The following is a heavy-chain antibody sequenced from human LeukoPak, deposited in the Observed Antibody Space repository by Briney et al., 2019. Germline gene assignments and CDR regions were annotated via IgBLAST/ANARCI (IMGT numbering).Heavy chain of an antibody. V-gene: IGHV4-59*04. Sequence: SETLSLTCAVSGGSISSYYWSWIRQPPGKGLEWIGYVYYSGSIYYNPSLKSRVTMSVDTSRNWFSLKLSSVTAVDTAVYYCARRSYDSSGYRDWYFDLWGRGTLVTVSS. J-gene: IGHJ2*01. CDR3: ARRSYDSSGYRDWYFDL. CDR2: VYYSGSI. CDR1: GGSISSYY. D-gene: IGHD3-22*01.